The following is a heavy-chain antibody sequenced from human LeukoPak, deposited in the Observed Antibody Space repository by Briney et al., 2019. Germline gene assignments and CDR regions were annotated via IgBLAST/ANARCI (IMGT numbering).Heavy chain of an antibody. V-gene: IGHV3-23*01. D-gene: IGHD6-19*01. CDR1: GFTFSTYA. CDR2: ISGSADST. J-gene: IGHJ4*02. CDR3: AKGTGNSGWYLPDY. Sequence: GGSLRLSCAASGFTFSTYAMNWVRQAPGKGLEWVSGISGSADSTYYAKSVKGRFTISRDNSKNTLYLQMNSLRAEDTAVYYCAKGTGNSGWYLPDYWGQGTLVTVSS.